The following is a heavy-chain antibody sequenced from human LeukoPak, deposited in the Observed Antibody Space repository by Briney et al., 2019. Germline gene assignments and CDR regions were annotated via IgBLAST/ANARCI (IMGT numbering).Heavy chain of an antibody. CDR2: ISSSSSYI. V-gene: IGHV3-21*01. CDR1: GFTFSSYA. J-gene: IGHJ4*02. CDR3: AREIGRETRVRLDY. Sequence: GGSLRLSCAASGFTFSSYAMSWVRQAPGKGLEWVSSISSSSSYIYYADSVKGRFTISRDNAKNSLYLQMNSLRAEDTAVYYCAREIGRETRVRLDYWGQGTLVTVSS. D-gene: IGHD1-1*01.